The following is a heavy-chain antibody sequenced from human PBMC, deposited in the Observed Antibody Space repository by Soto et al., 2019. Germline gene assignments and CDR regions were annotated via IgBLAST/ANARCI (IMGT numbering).Heavy chain of an antibody. J-gene: IGHJ4*02. V-gene: IGHV3-49*03. CDR1: GFTFSDYT. Sequence: GGSLRLSCTTSGFTFSDYTMSWFRQAPGKGLEWVGFIRSKPYGGTTEHAASVKGRFAISRDDSKSIAYLQMNSLKAEDTAVYYCTRDGRYSGYPPPAFWGPGTLVTVSS. CDR3: TRDGRYSGYPPPAF. D-gene: IGHD5-12*01. CDR2: IRSKPYGGTT.